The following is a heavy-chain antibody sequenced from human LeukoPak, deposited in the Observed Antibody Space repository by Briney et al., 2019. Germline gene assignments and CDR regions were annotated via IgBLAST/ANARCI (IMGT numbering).Heavy chain of an antibody. CDR2: ISHSGGDT. Sequence: GGSLRLSCAASGFTFSSYAMTWVRQAPGKGLEWVSTISHSGGDTYYADSVKGRFTLSRDNSKNTLYLQMNSLRAEDTALYYCAKDLSLYTSSASAFDSWGQGTLVTVSS. V-gene: IGHV3-23*01. D-gene: IGHD6-6*01. CDR3: AKDLSLYTSSASAFDS. J-gene: IGHJ4*02. CDR1: GFTFSSYA.